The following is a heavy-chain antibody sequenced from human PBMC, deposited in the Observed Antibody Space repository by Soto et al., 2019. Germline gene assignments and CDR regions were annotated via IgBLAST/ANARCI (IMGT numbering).Heavy chain of an antibody. CDR1: GFTFSIHG. Sequence: GGSLRLSCAASGFTFSIHGMHWVRQTPGKGLEWVAVISNDGNKKYYVESVEGRFSISRDNSKSIVYLQMNNVRIEDTAKYYCAKDKVPYYDFWSGQRWFDPWGQGTQVTVS. V-gene: IGHV3-30*18. CDR2: ISNDGNKK. CDR3: AKDKVPYYDFWSGQRWFDP. J-gene: IGHJ5*02. D-gene: IGHD3-3*01.